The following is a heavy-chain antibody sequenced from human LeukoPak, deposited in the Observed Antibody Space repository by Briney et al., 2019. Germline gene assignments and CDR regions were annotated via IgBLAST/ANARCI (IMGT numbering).Heavy chain of an antibody. V-gene: IGHV4-34*01. J-gene: IGHJ5*02. Sequence: PGGSLRLSCAASGFTFNNAWMTWVRQAPGKGLEWIGEINHSGGTNYNPSLKSRVTISVDTSKNQFSLKLSSVTAADTAVYYCASLARGGNWFDPWGQGTLVTVSS. CDR3: ASLARGGNWFDP. D-gene: IGHD6-6*01. CDR1: GFTFNNAW. CDR2: INHSGGT.